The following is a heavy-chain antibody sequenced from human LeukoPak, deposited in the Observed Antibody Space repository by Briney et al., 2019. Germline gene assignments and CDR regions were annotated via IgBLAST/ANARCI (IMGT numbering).Heavy chain of an antibody. CDR1: GGSVSSNTHY. V-gene: IGHV4-39*01. CDR3: ARPMYCSSTACRPIY. D-gene: IGHD2-2*01. J-gene: IGHJ4*02. Sequence: SETLSLTCTVSGGSVSSNTHYWAWIRQPPGKGLEWIGTIYHSGCTYYNPSLKSRVTMSVDTSKNQFSLKLSSVTAADTAVYYCARPMYCSSTACRPIYWGQGTLVTVSS. CDR2: IYHSGCT.